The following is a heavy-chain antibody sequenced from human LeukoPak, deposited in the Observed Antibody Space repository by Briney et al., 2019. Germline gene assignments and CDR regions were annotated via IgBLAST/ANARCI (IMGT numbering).Heavy chain of an antibody. D-gene: IGHD3-22*01. Sequence: SETLFLTCTVSGGSISSAPYYWSWIRQRPGKGLEWMGYISHSGNTYYNPSLKSRLNISADTSRNQFSLKLRSVTAADTALYFCAREGYYYDSSGPIDYWGQGTRVTVSS. CDR3: AREGYYYDSSGPIDY. J-gene: IGHJ4*02. V-gene: IGHV4-31*03. CDR1: GGSISSAPYY. CDR2: ISHSGNT.